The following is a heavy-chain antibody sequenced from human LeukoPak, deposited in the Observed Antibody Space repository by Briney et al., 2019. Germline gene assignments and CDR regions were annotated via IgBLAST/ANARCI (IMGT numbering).Heavy chain of an antibody. D-gene: IGHD2-15*01. J-gene: IGHJ4*02. V-gene: IGHV1-69*06. CDR3: AREGIAATGSNDY. CDR1: GGTFSSYA. Sequence: SVKVSCKASGGTFSSYAISWVRQAPGQGLEWMGGTIPIFGTANYAQKFQGRVTITADKSTSTAYMELSSLRSEDTAVYYCAREGIAATGSNDYWGQGTLVTVSS. CDR2: TIPIFGTA.